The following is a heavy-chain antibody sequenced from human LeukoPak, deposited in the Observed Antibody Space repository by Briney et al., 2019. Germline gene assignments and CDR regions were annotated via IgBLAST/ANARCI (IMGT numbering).Heavy chain of an antibody. V-gene: IGHV3-21*01. Sequence: PGGSLRLSCAASGFTFSSYSMNWVRQAPGKGLECVSSISSSSSYIYYADSVKGRFTISRDNSKNTLYLQMNSLRAEDTAVYYCAKAGEMATIGYWGQGTLVTVSS. D-gene: IGHD5-24*01. J-gene: IGHJ4*02. CDR3: AKAGEMATIGY. CDR2: ISSSSSYI. CDR1: GFTFSSYS.